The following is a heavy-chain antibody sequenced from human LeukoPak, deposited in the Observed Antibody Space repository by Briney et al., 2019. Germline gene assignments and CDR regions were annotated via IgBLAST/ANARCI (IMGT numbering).Heavy chain of an antibody. V-gene: IGHV4-34*01. Sequence: SETLSLTCAVYGGSFSGYYWSWIRQPPGKGLEWIGEINHSGSTNYNPSLKSRVTISVDTSKNQFSLKLSSVTAADTAVYYCASLVGAIRDYWGQGTLVTVSS. CDR1: GGSFSGYY. CDR3: ASLVGAIRDY. J-gene: IGHJ4*02. CDR2: INHSGST. D-gene: IGHD1-26*01.